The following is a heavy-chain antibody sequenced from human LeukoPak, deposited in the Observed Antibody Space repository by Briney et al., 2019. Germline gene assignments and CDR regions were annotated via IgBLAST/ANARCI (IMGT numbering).Heavy chain of an antibody. D-gene: IGHD6-13*01. CDR1: GYYISDGFY. Sequence: SETLSLTCTVSGYYISDGFYWDWIRQTPGKGLEWIGSIFHSGTTYYNPSLKSRVTISTDTSKNHFSLNLNSVTAADTAVYYCAKAHGYSSSWSTFLWGQGTLVTVSS. CDR2: IFHSGTT. CDR3: AKAHGYSSSWSTFL. V-gene: IGHV4-38-2*02. J-gene: IGHJ4*02.